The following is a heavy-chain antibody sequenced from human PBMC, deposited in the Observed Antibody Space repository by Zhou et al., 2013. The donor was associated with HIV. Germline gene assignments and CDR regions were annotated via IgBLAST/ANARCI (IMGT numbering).Heavy chain of an antibody. CDR1: GGTFSSYA. CDR3: ARDQVEAYCGSDCYSKAFDI. D-gene: IGHD2-21*02. V-gene: IGHV1-69*13. CDR2: IIPIFGTA. Sequence: QVQLVQSGAEVKKPGSSVKVSCKASGGTFSSYAISWVRQAPGQGLEWMGRIIPIFGTANYAQKFQGRVTITADESTSTAYMELSSLRSEDTAVYYCARDQVEAYCGSDCYSKAFDIWGQGTMVTVSS. J-gene: IGHJ3*02.